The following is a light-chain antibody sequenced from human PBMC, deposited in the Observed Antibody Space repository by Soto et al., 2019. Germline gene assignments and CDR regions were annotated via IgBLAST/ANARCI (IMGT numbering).Light chain of an antibody. CDR3: QQYYSTPLT. V-gene: IGKV4-1*01. Sequence: DIVMTQSPDSLAVSLGERATINCKSSQSVLYSSNNKNYLAWYQQKPGQPPKLLIYWASTRESGVPDRFSGSGFGTDFTLTISSLPAEDVAVYYWQQYYSTPLTFGGGTKVEIK. J-gene: IGKJ4*01. CDR2: WAS. CDR1: QSVLYSSNNKNY.